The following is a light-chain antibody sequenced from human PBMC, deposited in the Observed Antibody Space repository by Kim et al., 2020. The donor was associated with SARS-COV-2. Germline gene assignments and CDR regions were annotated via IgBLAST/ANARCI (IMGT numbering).Light chain of an antibody. V-gene: IGKV3-20*01. Sequence: SPGEGATLSCRANPRVISSYLAGYQQRPGQTHGLLLYGATSRATGIPGRLRERGSGTGFTLTIARLKPEDFEVNSCQQYSSSPATFGQGTKVDI. J-gene: IGKJ1*01. CDR2: GAT. CDR1: PRVISSY. CDR3: QQYSSSPAT.